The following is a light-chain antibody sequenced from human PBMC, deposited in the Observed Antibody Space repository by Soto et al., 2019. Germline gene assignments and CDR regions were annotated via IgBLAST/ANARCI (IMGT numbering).Light chain of an antibody. CDR3: QQYGSSQT. CDR2: GAS. Sequence: EIVLTQSPATLSLSPGERATLSCRASQSVSSYLAWYQQKPGQAPRLLIYGASSRATGIPDRFSGSGSGTDFTLTISRLEPEDFAVYYCQQYGSSQTFGQATKVDIK. J-gene: IGKJ1*01. V-gene: IGKV3-20*01. CDR1: QSVSSY.